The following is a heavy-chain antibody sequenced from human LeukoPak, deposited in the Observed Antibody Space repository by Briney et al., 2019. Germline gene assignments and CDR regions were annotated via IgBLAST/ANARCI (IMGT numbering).Heavy chain of an antibody. V-gene: IGHV4-30-4*08. CDR2: IYYSGST. J-gene: IGHJ4*02. Sequence: TSQTLSLTCPVSGDSFSSVVYSWSWFRHPPGKALEWIGYIYYSGSTYYNPSLKSRVTISVDTSKNQFSLKLSSVTAADTAVYYCARSCGDYYFDYWGQGTLVTVSS. D-gene: IGHD4-17*01. CDR1: GDSFSSVVYS. CDR3: ARSCGDYYFDY.